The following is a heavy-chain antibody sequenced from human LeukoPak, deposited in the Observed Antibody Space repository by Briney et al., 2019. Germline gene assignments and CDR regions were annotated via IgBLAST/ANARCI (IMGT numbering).Heavy chain of an antibody. CDR1: GGSFSGYY. V-gene: IGHV4-34*01. CDR3: ARGEKYYDILTGYYPSNPPFDY. Sequence: TSETLSLTCAVYGGSFSGYYWSWIRQPPGKGLEWIGEINHSGSTNYNPSLKSRVTISVDTSKNQFSLKLSSVTAADTAVYYCARGEKYYDILTGYYPSNPPFDYWGQGTLVTVSS. D-gene: IGHD3-9*01. J-gene: IGHJ4*02. CDR2: INHSGST.